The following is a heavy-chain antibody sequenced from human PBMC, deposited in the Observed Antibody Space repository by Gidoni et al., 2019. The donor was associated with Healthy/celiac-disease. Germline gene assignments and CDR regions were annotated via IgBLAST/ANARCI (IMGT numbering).Heavy chain of an antibody. Sequence: QVQLQESGPGLVKPSQTLSLTCPVSVGSISSGGYYWSWLRQHPGKGLEWIGYIYYSGSTYYNPSLKSRVTISVDTSKNQFSLKLSSVTAADTAVYYCARGGRDTAMAKGTWGQGTLVTVSS. D-gene: IGHD5-18*01. CDR3: ARGGRDTAMAKGT. CDR1: VGSISSGGYY. CDR2: IYYSGST. V-gene: IGHV4-31*03. J-gene: IGHJ5*02.